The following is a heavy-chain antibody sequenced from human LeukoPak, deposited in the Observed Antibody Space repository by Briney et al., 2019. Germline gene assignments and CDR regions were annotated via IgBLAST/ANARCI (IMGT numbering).Heavy chain of an antibody. Sequence: SETLSLTCTVSGGSISSYYWSWIRQPAGKGLEWIGRIYTSGSTNYNPSLKSRVTMSVDTSKNQFSLKLSSVTAADTAVYYCARDFIVVVPAAQVRYYYYGMDVWGQGTTVTVSS. V-gene: IGHV4-4*07. CDR1: GGSISSYY. CDR3: ARDFIVVVPAAQVRYYYYGMDV. D-gene: IGHD2-2*01. J-gene: IGHJ6*02. CDR2: IYTSGST.